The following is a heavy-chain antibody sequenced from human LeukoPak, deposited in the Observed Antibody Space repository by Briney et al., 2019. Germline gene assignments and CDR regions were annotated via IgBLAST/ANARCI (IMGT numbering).Heavy chain of an antibody. D-gene: IGHD1-1*01. V-gene: IGHV4-4*02. CDR2: IYHSGSP. CDR3: ARVNINNWHSCNY. CDR1: GGSISSNNW. J-gene: IGHJ4*02. Sequence: SETLSLTCAVSGGSISSNNWWGWVRQPPGKGLEWIGEIYHSGSPNYNPSLKSRVTISVDKSRNHFSLNLSSVTAADTAVYYCARVNINNWHSCNYWGQGTLVTVSS.